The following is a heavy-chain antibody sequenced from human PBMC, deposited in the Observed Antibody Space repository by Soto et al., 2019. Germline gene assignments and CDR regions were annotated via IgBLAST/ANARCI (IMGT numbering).Heavy chain of an antibody. D-gene: IGHD6-13*01. CDR2: ISSSSSYT. CDR1: GFTFSDYY. V-gene: IGHV3-11*05. CDR3: ARGGIAAAIDY. Sequence: TGGSLRLSCAASGFTFSDYYMSWIRQAPGKGLEWVSYISSSSSYTNYADSVKGRFTISRDNAKNSLYLQMNSLRAEDTAVYYCARGGIAAAIDYWGQGTLVTVSS. J-gene: IGHJ4*02.